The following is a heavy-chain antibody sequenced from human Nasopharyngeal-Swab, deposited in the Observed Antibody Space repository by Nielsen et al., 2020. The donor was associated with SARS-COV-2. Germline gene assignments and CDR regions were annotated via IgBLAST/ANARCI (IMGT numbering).Heavy chain of an antibody. V-gene: IGHV1-2*06. J-gene: IGHJ4*02. CDR2: TNPNSGGT. CDR3: ARERIAAAGTGFDY. CDR1: GYTFTGYY. D-gene: IGHD6-13*01. Sequence: ASVKVSCKASGYTFTGYYMHWARQDPGQGLEWVGRTNPNSGGTNYAQKFQGRVTMTRDTSISTAYMELSRLRSDDTAVYYCARERIAAAGTGFDYWDQGTLVTVSS.